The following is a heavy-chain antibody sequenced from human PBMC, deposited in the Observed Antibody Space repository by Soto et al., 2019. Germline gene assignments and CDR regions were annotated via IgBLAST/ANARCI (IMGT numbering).Heavy chain of an antibody. J-gene: IGHJ3*02. Sequence: ASVKVSCKASGYTFTSYAMHWGRQAPGQRLEWMGWINAGNGNTKYSQKFQGRVTITRDTSASTAYMELSSLRSEDTAVYYCARELEYYYDSSGYQLYDAFDIWGQGTMVTVSS. D-gene: IGHD3-22*01. CDR1: GYTFTSYA. V-gene: IGHV1-3*01. CDR3: ARELEYYYDSSGYQLYDAFDI. CDR2: INAGNGNT.